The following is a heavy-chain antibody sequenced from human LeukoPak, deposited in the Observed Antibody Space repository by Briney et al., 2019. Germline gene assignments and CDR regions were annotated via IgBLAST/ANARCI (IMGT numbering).Heavy chain of an antibody. V-gene: IGHV3-66*01. D-gene: IGHD2-15*01. J-gene: IGHJ6*02. CDR3: ARDPYCSGGICYPAPYFGMDV. CDR1: GFTVSNNY. CDR2: IYSGGST. Sequence: GGSLRLSCAASGFTVSNNYMSWVRQAPGKGLEWVSVIYSGGSTYYADSVKGRFTISRDNSKNTLYLQMNSLRAEDTAVYYCARDPYCSGGICYPAPYFGMDVWGQGTTVTVSS.